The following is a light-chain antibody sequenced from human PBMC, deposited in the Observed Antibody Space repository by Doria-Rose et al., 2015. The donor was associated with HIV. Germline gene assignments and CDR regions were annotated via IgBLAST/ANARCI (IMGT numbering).Light chain of an antibody. V-gene: IGLV1-40*01. Sequence: QPPSVYGAPGQRVAISCTGSSPNIGAGFDVNWYQQFPGTAPKLLIHGNTNRPSGVPDRFSGSKSGTSASLAISGLRAEDEADYYCQSYDSRLSVYVFGTGTKVTVL. CDR2: GNT. CDR3: QSYDSRLSVYV. J-gene: IGLJ1*01. CDR1: SPNIGAGFD.